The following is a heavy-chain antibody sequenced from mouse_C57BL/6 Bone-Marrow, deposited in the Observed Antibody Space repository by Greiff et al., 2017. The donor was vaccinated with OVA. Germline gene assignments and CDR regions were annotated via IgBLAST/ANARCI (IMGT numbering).Heavy chain of an antibody. CDR1: GFTFNTYA. D-gene: IGHD1-1*01. CDR3: VRGPNYYGSSYYAMDY. V-gene: IGHV10-3*01. J-gene: IGHJ4*01. CDR2: IRSKSSNYAT. Sequence: EVQLVESGGGLVQPQGSLKLSCAASGFTFNTYAMHWVRQAPGKGLEWVARIRSKSSNYATYYADSVKDRFTISRDDSQSMLYLQMNNLKTEDTAMYYCVRGPNYYGSSYYAMDYWGQGTSVTVSS.